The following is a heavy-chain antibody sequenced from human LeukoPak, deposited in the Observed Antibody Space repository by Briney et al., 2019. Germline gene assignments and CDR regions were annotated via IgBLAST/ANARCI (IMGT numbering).Heavy chain of an antibody. J-gene: IGHJ4*02. D-gene: IGHD3-3*01. Sequence: GSVKVSCKASGYTFTSYGISWVRQAPGQGLEWVGRISAYNGNTNYAQKLQGRVTMTTDTSTSTAYMELRSLRSDDTAVYYCAAAGGTNYDFWSGYYCLDYWGQGTLVTVSS. CDR1: GYTFTSYG. CDR3: AAAGGTNYDFWSGYYCLDY. CDR2: ISAYNGNT. V-gene: IGHV1-18*01.